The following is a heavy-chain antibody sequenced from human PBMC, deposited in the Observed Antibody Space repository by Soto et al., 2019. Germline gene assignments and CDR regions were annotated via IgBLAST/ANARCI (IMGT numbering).Heavy chain of an antibody. D-gene: IGHD5-12*01. J-gene: IGHJ6*02. CDR2: ITPVFETP. CDR3: ARAIHGYNYRVDF. Sequence: QVQLVQSGAEVKQPGSSVKVACKTSGGTFTSDAISWVRQAPGQGLEWMGGITPVFETPNYAQKFQGRVTITADESTATAYMELSSLRSDDTAVYYRARAIHGYNYRVDFWGQGTTVTVSS. CDR1: GGTFTSDA. V-gene: IGHV1-69*01.